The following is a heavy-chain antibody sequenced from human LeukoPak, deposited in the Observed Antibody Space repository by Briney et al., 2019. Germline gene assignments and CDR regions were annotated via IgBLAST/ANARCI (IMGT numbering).Heavy chain of an antibody. V-gene: IGHV3-74*01. CDR2: INTDGSST. CDR3: ARDALITGGTAYDAFDI. J-gene: IGHJ3*02. Sequence: SGGSLRLSCAASGFTFSSYWMHWVRQAPGKGLVWVSRINTDGSSTSYADSVKGRFTISRDNAKNTLYLQMNSLRAEDTAVYYCARDALITGGTAYDAFDIWGQGTMVTVSS. D-gene: IGHD1-14*01. CDR1: GFTFSSYW.